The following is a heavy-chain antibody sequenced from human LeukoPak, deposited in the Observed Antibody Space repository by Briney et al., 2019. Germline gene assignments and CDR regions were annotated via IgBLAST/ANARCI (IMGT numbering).Heavy chain of an antibody. CDR3: ARDPYYDILTGYYSYGMDV. CDR1: GGSFSGYY. Sequence: PSETLSLTCAVYGGSFSGYYWSWIRQPPGKELEWIGEINHSGSTNYNPSLKSRVTISVDTSKNQFSLKLSSVTAADTAVYYCARDPYYDILTGYYSYGMDVWGQGTTVTVSS. J-gene: IGHJ6*02. D-gene: IGHD3-9*01. CDR2: INHSGST. V-gene: IGHV4-34*01.